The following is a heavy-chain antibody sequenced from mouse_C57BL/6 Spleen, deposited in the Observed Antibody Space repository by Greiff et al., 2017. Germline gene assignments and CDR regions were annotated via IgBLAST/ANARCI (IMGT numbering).Heavy chain of an antibody. Sequence: DVHLVESEGGLVQPGSSMKLSCTASGFTFSDYYMAWVRQVPEKGLEWVANINYDGSSTYYLDSLKSRFIISRDNAKNILYLQMSSLKSEDTATYYCARGGYGNYLFDYWGQGTTLTVSS. CDR3: ARGGYGNYLFDY. V-gene: IGHV5-16*01. D-gene: IGHD2-1*01. CDR2: INYDGSST. J-gene: IGHJ2*01. CDR1: GFTFSDYY.